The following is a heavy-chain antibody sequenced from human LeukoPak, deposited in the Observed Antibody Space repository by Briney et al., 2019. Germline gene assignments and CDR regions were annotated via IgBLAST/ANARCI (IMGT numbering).Heavy chain of an antibody. CDR1: GFTFSSYA. V-gene: IGHV3-23*01. CDR3: ARNVKRGVKNWNDVFDY. CDR2: ISPTGYSS. D-gene: IGHD1-1*01. Sequence: GGSLRLSCTASGFTFSSYAFTWVRQTPGKGLEWVSAISPTGYSSHYTDSVKGRFTISRDSSTNTVFLQMNSLRGEDTAVYFCARNVKRGVKNWNDVFDYWGQGTLVTVSS. J-gene: IGHJ4*02.